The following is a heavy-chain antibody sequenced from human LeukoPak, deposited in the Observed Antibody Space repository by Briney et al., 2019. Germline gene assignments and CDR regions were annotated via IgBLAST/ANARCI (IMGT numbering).Heavy chain of an antibody. CDR2: ISYDGSNK. V-gene: IGHV3-30-3*01. Sequence: PGGSLRLSCAASGFTFSSYAMHWVRQAPGKGLEWVAVISYDGSNKYYADSVKGRFTISRDNSKNTLYLQMNSLRAEDTAVYYCARDFWSGYWGPPHFDYWGQGTLVTVSS. D-gene: IGHD3-3*01. CDR1: GFTFSSYA. J-gene: IGHJ4*02. CDR3: ARDFWSGYWGPPHFDY.